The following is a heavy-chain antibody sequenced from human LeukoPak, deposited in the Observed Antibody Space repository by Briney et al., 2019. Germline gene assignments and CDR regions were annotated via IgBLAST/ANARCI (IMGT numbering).Heavy chain of an antibody. J-gene: IGHJ6*04. CDR2: IRSKAYGGTT. D-gene: IGHD2-2*01. V-gene: IGHV3-49*04. CDR3: TRGDLEYQLLGPYYYYYGMDV. Sequence: PGRSLRLSCTASGFTFGDYAMSWVRQAPGKGLEWVGFIRSKAYGGTTEYAASVKGRFTISRDDSKSIAYLQMNSLKTEDTAVYYCTRGDLEYQLLGPYYYYYGMDVWGKGTTVTVSS. CDR1: GFTFGDYA.